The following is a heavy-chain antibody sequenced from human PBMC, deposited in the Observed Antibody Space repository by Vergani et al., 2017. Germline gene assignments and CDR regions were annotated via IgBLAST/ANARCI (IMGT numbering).Heavy chain of an antibody. Sequence: QVQLQESGPGLVKPSETLSLTCTVSGGSISSYYWSWIRQPPGKGLEWIGYIYYSGSTNYNPSLKSRVTISVDTSKNQCSLKLSSVTAAETAVYYCARGGYYYGSGSQRFDYWGQGTLVTVSS. J-gene: IGHJ4*02. D-gene: IGHD3-10*01. V-gene: IGHV4-59*12. CDR3: ARGGYYYGSGSQRFDY. CDR2: IYYSGST. CDR1: GGSISSYY.